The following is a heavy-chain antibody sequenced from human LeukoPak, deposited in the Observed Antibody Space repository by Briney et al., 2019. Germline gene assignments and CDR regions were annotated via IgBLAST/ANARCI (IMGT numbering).Heavy chain of an antibody. V-gene: IGHV4-59*12. CDR3: ARDRLCYLVPCLDY. CDR1: GGSISSYY. Sequence: PSETLSLTCTVSGGSISSYYWSWIRQPPGKGLEWIGYIYYSGSTNYNPSLKSRVTISVDTSKNQFSLKLSSVTAADTAVYYCARDRLCYLVPCLDYWGQGTLVTVSS. J-gene: IGHJ4*02. CDR2: IYYSGST. D-gene: IGHD2-15*01.